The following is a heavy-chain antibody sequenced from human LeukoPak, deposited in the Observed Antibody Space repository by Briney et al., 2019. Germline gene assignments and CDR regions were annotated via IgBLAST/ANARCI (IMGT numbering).Heavy chain of an antibody. D-gene: IGHD3-10*01. J-gene: IGHJ4*02. V-gene: IGHV4-59*01. CDR2: IYYSGST. CDR1: GGSISSYY. CDR3: ARVQRTYYYGSGSYYSLRAYYFDY. Sequence: KPSETLSLTCTVSGGSISSYYWSWIRQPPGKGLEWIGYIYYSGSTNYNPSLKSRVTISVDTSKNQFSLKLSSVTAADTAVYYCARVQRTYYYGSGSYYSLRAYYFDYWGQGTLVTVSS.